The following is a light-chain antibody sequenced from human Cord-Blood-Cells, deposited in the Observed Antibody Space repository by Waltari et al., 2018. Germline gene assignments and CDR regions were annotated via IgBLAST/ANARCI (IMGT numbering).Light chain of an antibody. CDR3: CSYAGSSTYG. CDR2: EGS. V-gene: IGLV2-23*01. CDR1: SSDVGSYNL. J-gene: IGLJ1*01. Sequence: QSALTQPASVSGSPGQSITISCTGTSSDVGSYNLVSWYQQHPGKAPKLMIYEGSKRPSGVSNRFSGSKSCNTASLTISGLQAEDEADYYCCSYAGSSTYGFGTGTKVTVL.